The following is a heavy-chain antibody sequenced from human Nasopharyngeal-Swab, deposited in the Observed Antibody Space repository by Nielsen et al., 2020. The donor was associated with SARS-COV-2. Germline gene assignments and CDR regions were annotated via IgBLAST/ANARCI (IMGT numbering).Heavy chain of an antibody. CDR1: GFTFSNAW. J-gene: IGHJ4*02. Sequence: GESLKISCAASGFTFSNAWVSWVRQAPGKGLEWVGRIKSKTDGGTTDYAAPVKGRFTISRDDSKNTPYLQMNSLKTEDTAVYYCTTVLRFLEWLYYFDYWGQGTLVTVSS. V-gene: IGHV3-15*01. D-gene: IGHD3-3*01. CDR3: TTVLRFLEWLYYFDY. CDR2: IKSKTDGGTT.